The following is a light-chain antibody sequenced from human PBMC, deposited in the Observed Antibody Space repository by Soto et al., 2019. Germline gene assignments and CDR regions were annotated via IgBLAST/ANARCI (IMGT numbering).Light chain of an antibody. J-gene: IGKJ2*01. V-gene: IGKV3-11*01. CDR2: DAS. CDR1: QSVSSY. CDR3: QQRSSLYT. Sequence: EIVLTQSPATLSLSPGERATLSCRASQSVSSYLAWYQQKPGQAPRLLIYDASNRATGIPARFSGSGSGTDFTLTISSLEPEDFAVYYCQQRSSLYTFGQGTKLE.